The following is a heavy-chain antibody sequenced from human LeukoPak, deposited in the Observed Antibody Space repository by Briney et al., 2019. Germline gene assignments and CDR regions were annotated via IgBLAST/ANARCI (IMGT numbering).Heavy chain of an antibody. V-gene: IGHV1-2*02. CDR1: GYTFTGYY. CDR2: INPNSGGT. Sequence: ASVKVSCKASGYTFTGYYMHWVRQAPGQGLEWMGWINPNSGGTNYAQKFQGRVTMTRDASISTAYMELSRLRSDDTAVYYCARAYYDFWSGYRSYYMDVWGKGTTVTVSS. D-gene: IGHD3-3*01. J-gene: IGHJ6*03. CDR3: ARAYYDFWSGYRSYYMDV.